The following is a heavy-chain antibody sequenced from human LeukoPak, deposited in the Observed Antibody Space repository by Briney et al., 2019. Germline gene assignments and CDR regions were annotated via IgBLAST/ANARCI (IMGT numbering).Heavy chain of an antibody. D-gene: IGHD3-22*01. CDR3: AKPIVVVISEGAFDI. CDR1: RFVFSSTG. Sequence: GGSLRLSCAASRFVFSSTGMHWVRQAPGKGLEWVAAIWHDGNNKYYVDSVKGRFTISRDNSKNTVYLQMNSLRAEDTAVYYCAKPIVVVISEGAFDIWGQGTMVTVSS. J-gene: IGHJ3*02. V-gene: IGHV3-33*06. CDR2: IWHDGNNK.